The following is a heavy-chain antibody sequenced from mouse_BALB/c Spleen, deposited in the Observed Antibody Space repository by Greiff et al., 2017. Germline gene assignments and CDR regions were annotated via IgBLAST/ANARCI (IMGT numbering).Heavy chain of an antibody. V-gene: IGHV1S29*02. CDR3: YYYGPWFAY. J-gene: IGHJ3*01. CDR1: GYTFTDYN. CDR2: IYPYNGGT. D-gene: IGHD1-1*01. Sequence: EVKLQESGPELVKPGASVKISCKASGYTFTDYNMHWVKQSHGKSLEWIGYIYPYNGGTGYNQKFKSKATLTVDNSSSTAYMELRSLTSEDSAVYYSYYYGPWFAYWGQGTLVTVSA.